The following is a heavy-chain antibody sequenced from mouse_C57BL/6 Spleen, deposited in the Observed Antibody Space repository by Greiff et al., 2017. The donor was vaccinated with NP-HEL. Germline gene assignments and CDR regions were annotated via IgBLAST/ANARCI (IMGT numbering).Heavy chain of an antibody. V-gene: IGHV1-15*01. D-gene: IGHD2-3*01. CDR2: IDPETGGT. CDR3: TRSAYDNYFDY. CDR1: GYTFTDYE. J-gene: IGHJ2*01. Sequence: VQLQQSGAELVRPGASVTLSCKASGYTFTDYEIHWVKQTPVHGLEWIGAIDPETGGTAYNQKFKGKAILTADKSSSTAYMELRSLTSEDSAVYYCTRSAYDNYFDYWGQGTTLTVSS.